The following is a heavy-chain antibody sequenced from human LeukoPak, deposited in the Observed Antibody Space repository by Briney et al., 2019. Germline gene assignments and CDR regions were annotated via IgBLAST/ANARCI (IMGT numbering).Heavy chain of an antibody. Sequence: SETLSLTCAVYGGSFSGYYWSWIRQPAGKGLEWIGRIYTSGSTNYNPSLKSRVTMSVDTSKNQFSLKLSSATAADTAVYYCARDRGAEGDYWGQGTLVTVSS. D-gene: IGHD1-26*01. CDR3: ARDRGAEGDY. V-gene: IGHV4-4*07. CDR2: IYTSGST. CDR1: GGSFSGYY. J-gene: IGHJ4*02.